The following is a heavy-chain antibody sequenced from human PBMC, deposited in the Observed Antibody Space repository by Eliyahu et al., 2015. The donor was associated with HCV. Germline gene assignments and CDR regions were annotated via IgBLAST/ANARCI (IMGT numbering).Heavy chain of an antibody. Sequence: EVQLVESGGGLVKPGGSLRLSCAAXGFXFXXYSMNWVRQAPGKGLEWVSSISSSSSYIYYADSVKGRFTISRDNAKNSLYLQMNSLRAEDTAVYYCARDEYQLLLGYYYYYMDVWGKGTTVTVSS. D-gene: IGHD2-2*01. CDR3: ARDEYQLLLGYYYYYMDV. J-gene: IGHJ6*03. CDR2: ISSSSSYI. CDR1: GFXFXXYS. V-gene: IGHV3-21*01.